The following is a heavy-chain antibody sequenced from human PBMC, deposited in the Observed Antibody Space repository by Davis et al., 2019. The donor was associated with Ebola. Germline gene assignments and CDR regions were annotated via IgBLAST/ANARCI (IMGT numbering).Heavy chain of an antibody. V-gene: IGHV3-30*02. CDR1: GFTFSYYG. Sequence: GESLKISCAASGFTFSYYGMHWVRQAPGKGLEWVAFIRYDGSNQYYADSVKGRFTISRDKSKNTLYLQMNSLRVEDTAIYYCAKDTSNIWFDIWGQGTMVTVSS. CDR3: AKDTSNIWFDI. CDR2: IRYDGSNQ. D-gene: IGHD1-26*01. J-gene: IGHJ3*02.